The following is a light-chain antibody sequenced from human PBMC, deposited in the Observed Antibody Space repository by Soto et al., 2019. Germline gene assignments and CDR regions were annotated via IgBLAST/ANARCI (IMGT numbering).Light chain of an antibody. J-gene: IGKJ2*01. CDR1: QGISTY. CDR2: DAS. CDR3: QQSYRTTYT. V-gene: IGKV1-39*01. Sequence: DIQMTQSPSSLSASVGDRVTITCRASQGISTYLVWYQQRQGRAPKLLIYDASSLVSGVPSRFSGSGSGTAFTLTISSLQPEDFATYYCQQSYRTTYTFGQGTKLETK.